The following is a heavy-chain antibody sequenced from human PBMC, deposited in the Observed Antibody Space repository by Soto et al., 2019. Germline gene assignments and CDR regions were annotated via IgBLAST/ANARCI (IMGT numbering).Heavy chain of an antibody. CDR1: GGTFSSYA. J-gene: IGHJ6*02. V-gene: IGHV1-69*06. CDR2: IIPIFGTA. D-gene: IGHD6-6*01. Sequence: QVQLVQSGAEVKKPGSSVKVSCKASGGTFSSYAISWVRQAPGQGLEWMGGIIPIFGTANYAQKFQGRVTITADKSTSTAYMELSRLRSEDTAVYYCARPIKGYSSSSEGRYYGMDVWGQGTTVTVSS. CDR3: ARPIKGYSSSSEGRYYGMDV.